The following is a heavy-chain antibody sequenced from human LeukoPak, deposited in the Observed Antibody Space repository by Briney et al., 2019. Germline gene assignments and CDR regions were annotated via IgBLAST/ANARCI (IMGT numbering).Heavy chain of an antibody. CDR1: GGTFSSYA. D-gene: IGHD2-2*01. CDR3: AKGMEWVVVPAALDV. CDR2: IIPIFGTA. V-gene: IGHV1-69*05. J-gene: IGHJ6*02. Sequence: GASVKVSCKASGGTFSSYAISWVRQAPGQGLEWMGGIIPIFGTANYAQKFQGRVTITTDESTSTAYMELSSLRSEDTAVYYCAKGMEWVVVPAALDVWGQGTTVTVSS.